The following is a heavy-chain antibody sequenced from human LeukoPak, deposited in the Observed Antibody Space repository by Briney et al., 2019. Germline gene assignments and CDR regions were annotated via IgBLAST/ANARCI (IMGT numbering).Heavy chain of an antibody. Sequence: GESLKISCKGTGYRFTSYWIGWVRQMPGKGLEWMGIIYPDDSDTRYSPSFQGQVTISADKSINTAYLQWSSLKASDTAMYYCARHGDDSSWGNWFDPWGQGTLVTVSS. CDR1: GYRFTSYW. V-gene: IGHV5-51*01. CDR2: IYPDDSDT. D-gene: IGHD6-19*01. J-gene: IGHJ5*02. CDR3: ARHGDDSSWGNWFDP.